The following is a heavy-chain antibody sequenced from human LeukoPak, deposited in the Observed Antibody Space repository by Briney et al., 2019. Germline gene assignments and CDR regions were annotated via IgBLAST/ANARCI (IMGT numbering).Heavy chain of an antibody. V-gene: IGHV1-46*01. D-gene: IGHD3-10*01. Sequence: GASVKVSCKASGYTFTSYYMHWVRQAPGQGLEWMGIINPSGGSTSYAQKFQGRVTMTRDTSTSTVYMELSSLRSEDTAVYYCARKWFGETGVGYFDYWGQGTLVTVSS. J-gene: IGHJ4*02. CDR1: GYTFTSYY. CDR3: ARKWFGETGVGYFDY. CDR2: INPSGGST.